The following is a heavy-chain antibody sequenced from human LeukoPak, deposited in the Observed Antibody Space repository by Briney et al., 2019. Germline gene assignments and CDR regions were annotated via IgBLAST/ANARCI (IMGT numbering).Heavy chain of an antibody. CDR3: AKDPSLYYDFWSGYYVPAGDY. D-gene: IGHD3-3*01. Sequence: GGSLRLSCAASGFTFSSYAMSWVRQAPGKGLEWVSAISGSAGSTYYADSVKGRFTISRDNSKNTLYLQMNSLRAEDTAVYYCAKDPSLYYDFWSGYYVPAGDYWGQGTLVTVSS. CDR2: ISGSAGST. V-gene: IGHV3-23*01. CDR1: GFTFSSYA. J-gene: IGHJ4*02.